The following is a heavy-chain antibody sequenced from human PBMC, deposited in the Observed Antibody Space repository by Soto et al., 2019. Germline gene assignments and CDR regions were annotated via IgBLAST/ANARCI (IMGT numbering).Heavy chain of an antibody. CDR2: IKSKTDGGTT. Sequence: EVQLVESGGGLVKPGGSLRLSCAASGFTFSNAWMNWVRQAPGKGLEWVGRIKSKTDGGTTDYAAPVKGRFTISRDDSKNTLYLQMNSLKTEDTAVYYCTTDFWVAVACTSPSFDYWGQGTLVTVSS. V-gene: IGHV3-15*07. D-gene: IGHD6-19*01. CDR3: TTDFWVAVACTSPSFDY. J-gene: IGHJ4*02. CDR1: GFTFSNAW.